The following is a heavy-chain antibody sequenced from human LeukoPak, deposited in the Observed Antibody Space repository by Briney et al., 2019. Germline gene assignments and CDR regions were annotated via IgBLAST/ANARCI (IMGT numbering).Heavy chain of an antibody. D-gene: IGHD1-14*01. Sequence: GRSLRLSCAPSGFTFSSYGMHWVRQTPGKGLEWVAVIWYDGSNKYYEDSVKGRFTISRDNSKNTLYLQMNSLRAEDTAVFFCKRKTAYDIWGQGTMVTVSS. J-gene: IGHJ3*02. CDR3: KRKTAYDI. CDR2: IWYDGSNK. CDR1: GFTFSSYG. V-gene: IGHV3-33*01.